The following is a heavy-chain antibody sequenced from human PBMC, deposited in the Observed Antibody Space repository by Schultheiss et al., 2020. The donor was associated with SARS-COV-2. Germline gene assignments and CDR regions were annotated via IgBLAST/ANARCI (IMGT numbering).Heavy chain of an antibody. J-gene: IGHJ6*03. Sequence: ASVKVSCEASGYTFDSYDLTWVRQAPGQGLEWMGWISTSNGGTDYAQKFQGRLIITTDLSTGTAYMDLKNLRLDDTAVYYCARVAHSFYYYIDVWGQGTTVTVSS. CDR3: ARVAHSFYYYIDV. CDR1: GYTFDSYD. D-gene: IGHD2-15*01. CDR2: ISTSNGGT. V-gene: IGHV1-18*01.